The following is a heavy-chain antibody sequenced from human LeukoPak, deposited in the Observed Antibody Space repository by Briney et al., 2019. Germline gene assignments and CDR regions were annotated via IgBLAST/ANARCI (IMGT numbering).Heavy chain of an antibody. V-gene: IGHV3-7*01. CDR2: IKQDGSEK. Sequence: GGSLRLSCAASGFTFSSYWMSWVRQAPGEGLEWVANIKQDGSEKYYVDSVKGRFTISRDNAKNSLYLQMNSLRAEDTAVYYCAREREDIAADDFDYWGQGTLVTVSS. CDR1: GFTFSSYW. D-gene: IGHD6-13*01. J-gene: IGHJ4*02. CDR3: AREREDIAADDFDY.